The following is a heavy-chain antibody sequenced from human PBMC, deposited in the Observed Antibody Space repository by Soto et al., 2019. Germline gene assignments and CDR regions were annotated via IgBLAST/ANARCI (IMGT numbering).Heavy chain of an antibody. D-gene: IGHD3-22*01. CDR2: IYYSGST. CDR1: GGSISSGGYY. J-gene: IGHJ4*02. V-gene: IGHV4-31*03. Sequence: SETLSLTCTVSGGSISSGGYYWSWIRQHPGKGLEWIGYIYYSGSTYYNPSLKSRVTISVDTSKNQFSLRLSSVTAADTAVYYCARAFDSSGYYPKGYYFDYWGQGTLVTVSS. CDR3: ARAFDSSGYYPKGYYFDY.